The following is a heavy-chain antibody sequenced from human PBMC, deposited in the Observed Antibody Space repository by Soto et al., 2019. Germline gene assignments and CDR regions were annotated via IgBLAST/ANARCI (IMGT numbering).Heavy chain of an antibody. J-gene: IGHJ4*02. CDR1: GFTFSTYT. CDR3: AKARCSTTNCYVPDY. CDR2: ISGSGGSP. D-gene: IGHD2-2*01. V-gene: IGHV3-23*01. Sequence: LRLSCAASGFTFSTYTMSWVRHAPGKGLEWVSVISGSGGSPSYADSVQGRFTISRDNPKNTLYLQMSSLRVEDTAMYYCAKARCSTTNCYVPDYWGQGTLVTVSS.